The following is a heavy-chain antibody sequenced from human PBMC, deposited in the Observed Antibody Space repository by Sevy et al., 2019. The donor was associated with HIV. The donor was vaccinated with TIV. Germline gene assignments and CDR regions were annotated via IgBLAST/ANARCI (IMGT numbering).Heavy chain of an antibody. Sequence: ASVKVSCKVSGYTLTKLSMHWVRQAPGKGLEWMGRFDPEDGETIYAQKFQGRVTMTEDTSTDTAYMELSSLRYEDTAVYYCASAREYYEDSSCYLDYWGQGTLVTVSS. D-gene: IGHD3-22*01. CDR2: FDPEDGET. CDR3: ASAREYYEDSSCYLDY. J-gene: IGHJ4*02. V-gene: IGHV1-24*01. CDR1: GYTLTKLS.